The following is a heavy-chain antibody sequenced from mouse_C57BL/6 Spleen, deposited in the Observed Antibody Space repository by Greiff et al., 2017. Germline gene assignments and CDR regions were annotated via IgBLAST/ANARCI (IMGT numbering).Heavy chain of an antibody. Sequence: EVKLVESGGGLVQPGGSMKLSCVASGFTFSNYWMNWVRQSPEKGLEWVAQIRLKSDNYATHYAESVKGRFTISRDDSKSSVYLQMNNLRAEDTGIYYCTDIDYPFAYWGQGTLVTVSA. CDR3: TDIDYPFAY. J-gene: IGHJ3*01. V-gene: IGHV6-3*01. CDR2: IRLKSDNYAT. CDR1: GFTFSNYW. D-gene: IGHD5-5*01.